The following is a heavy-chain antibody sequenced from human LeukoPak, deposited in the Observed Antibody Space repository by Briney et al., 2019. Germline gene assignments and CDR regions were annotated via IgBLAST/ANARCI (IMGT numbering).Heavy chain of an antibody. J-gene: IGHJ4*02. V-gene: IGHV4-61*01. D-gene: IGHD6-19*01. CDR3: ARGISSGWSRAVGY. CDR1: GGSVSSGSYY. CDR2: IYYSGST. Sequence: SETLSLTCTVSGGSVSSGSYYWSWIRQPPGKGLEWIGYIYYSGSTNYNPSLKSRVIISVDTSKNQFSLKLSSVTVADTAVYYCARGISSGWSRAVGYWGQGTLVTVSS.